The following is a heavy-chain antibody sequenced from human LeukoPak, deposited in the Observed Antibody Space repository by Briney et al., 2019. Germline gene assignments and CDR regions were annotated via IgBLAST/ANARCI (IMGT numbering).Heavy chain of an antibody. Sequence: ASVTVSFKASGYTFTVYYMHWVRQAPGQGLGWMGWINPNSGGTNYAQKFQGRVTMTRDTSISTAYMELSRLRSDDTAVYYCARGHDDYGSGSYYNAMVDYWGQGTLVTVSS. CDR2: INPNSGGT. D-gene: IGHD3-10*01. J-gene: IGHJ4*02. CDR3: ARGHDDYGSGSYYNAMVDY. V-gene: IGHV1-2*02. CDR1: GYTFTVYY.